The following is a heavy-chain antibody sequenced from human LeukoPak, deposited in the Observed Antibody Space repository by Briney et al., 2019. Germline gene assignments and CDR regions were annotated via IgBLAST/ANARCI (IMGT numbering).Heavy chain of an antibody. Sequence: PGGSLRLSCAASGFTVSSNYMSWVRQAPGKGLEWVSVIYSGGSTYYADSVKGRFTISRDNSKNTLYLQMNSLRAEDTAVYYCARDQGVVPASNYYYYMDVWGKGTTVTISS. CDR3: ARDQGVVPASNYYYYMDV. J-gene: IGHJ6*03. CDR1: GFTVSSNY. CDR2: IYSGGST. V-gene: IGHV3-66*01. D-gene: IGHD2-2*01.